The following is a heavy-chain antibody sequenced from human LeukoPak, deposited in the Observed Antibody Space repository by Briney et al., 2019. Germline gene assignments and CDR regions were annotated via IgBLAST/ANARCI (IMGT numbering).Heavy chain of an antibody. CDR3: ALGYSSGHSDY. J-gene: IGHJ4*02. CDR2: IDPSDSYT. CDR1: GYSFTSYW. Sequence: GESLKISCQGSGYSFTSYWINWVRQMPGKGLEWMGRIDPSDSYTNYSPSFQGHVTLSADKSISTAYLQWSSLKASDTAMYYCALGYSSGHSDYWGQGTLVTVSS. D-gene: IGHD6-19*01. V-gene: IGHV5-10-1*01.